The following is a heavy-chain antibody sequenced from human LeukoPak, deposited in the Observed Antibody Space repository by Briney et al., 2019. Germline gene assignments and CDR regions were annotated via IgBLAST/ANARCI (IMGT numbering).Heavy chain of an antibody. V-gene: IGHV1-69*13. Sequence: SVKVSCKASGGTFSSYAISWVRQAPGQGLEWMGGIIPIFGTANYAQKFQGRVTIAADESTSTAYMELSSLRSEDTAVYYCARDRFSTFYYGMDVWGQGTTVTVSS. D-gene: IGHD2-2*01. CDR1: GGTFSSYA. CDR3: ARDRFSTFYYGMDV. J-gene: IGHJ6*02. CDR2: IIPIFGTA.